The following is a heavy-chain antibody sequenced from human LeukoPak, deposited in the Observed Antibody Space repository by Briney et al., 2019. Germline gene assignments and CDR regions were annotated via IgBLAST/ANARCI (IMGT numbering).Heavy chain of an antibody. V-gene: IGHV3-23*01. CDR2: ISGSGGST. J-gene: IGHJ4*02. CDR1: GLTFSSYA. D-gene: IGHD3-10*01. CDR3: AKDRYYGSGSLSYFDY. Sequence: QTGGSLRLSCAASGLTFSSYAMSWVRQAPGKGLEWVSAISGSGGSTYYADSVKGRFTISRDNSKNTLYLQMNSLRAEDTAVYYCAKDRYYGSGSLSYFDYWGQGTLVTVSS.